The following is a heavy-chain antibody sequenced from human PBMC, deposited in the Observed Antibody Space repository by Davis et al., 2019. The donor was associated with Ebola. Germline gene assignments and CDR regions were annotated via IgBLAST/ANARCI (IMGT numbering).Heavy chain of an antibody. J-gene: IGHJ6*02. CDR3: ARGPGTYCSGGSCYYYYGMDV. CDR1: GYTFTSYA. Sequence: ASVKVSCKASGYTFTSYAMHWVRQAPGQGLEWMGWINPNSGGTNYAQKFQGWVTMTRDTSISTAYMELSRLRSDDTAVYYCARGPGTYCSGGSCYYYYGMDVWGQGTTVTVSS. D-gene: IGHD2-15*01. V-gene: IGHV1-2*04. CDR2: INPNSGGT.